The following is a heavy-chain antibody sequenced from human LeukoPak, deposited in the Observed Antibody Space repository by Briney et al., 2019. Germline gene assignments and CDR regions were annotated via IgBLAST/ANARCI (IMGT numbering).Heavy chain of an antibody. CDR3: ARRDYGDYVLDY. CDR1: GGSISSYY. Sequence: SETLSLTCTVSGGSISSYYWSWIRQPPGKGLEWIGYIYYSGSTNHNPSLKSRVTISVDTPKNQFSLKLSSVTAADTAVYYCARRDYGDYVLDYWGQGTLVTVSS. V-gene: IGHV4-59*01. CDR2: IYYSGST. J-gene: IGHJ4*02. D-gene: IGHD4-17*01.